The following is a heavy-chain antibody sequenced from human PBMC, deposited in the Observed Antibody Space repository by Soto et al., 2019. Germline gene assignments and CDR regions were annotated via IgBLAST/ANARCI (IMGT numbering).Heavy chain of an antibody. CDR3: ARSIGGKILDDALVS. CDR2: MNPNSGNT. V-gene: IGHV1-8*01. Sequence: QVQLVQSGAEVKKPGASVKVSCKASGYTFTSYDINWVRQATGQGLEWMGWMNPNSGNTGHAQKFQVRVTMTRNTSIRTAYMYLSSLRAEDTAVYYCARSIGGKILDDALVSWGQGTMVTVSS. CDR1: GYTFTSYD. J-gene: IGHJ3*02. D-gene: IGHD3-10*01.